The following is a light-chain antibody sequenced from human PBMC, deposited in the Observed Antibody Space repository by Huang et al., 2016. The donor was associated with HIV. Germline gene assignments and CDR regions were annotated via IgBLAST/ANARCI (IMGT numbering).Light chain of an antibody. CDR1: QTILHDSDSRNY. V-gene: IGKV4-1*01. J-gene: IGKJ3*01. CDR2: WAS. CDR3: QQYYSSPFT. Sequence: DIVMTQSPDSLAVSLGERATINCKSSQTILHDSDSRNYLAWYQQKPGQPPTLLIHWASIRKSGVPDRFIGSGSVTDFTLTISSLQAEDVAVYYCQQYYSSPFTFGPGTNVDI.